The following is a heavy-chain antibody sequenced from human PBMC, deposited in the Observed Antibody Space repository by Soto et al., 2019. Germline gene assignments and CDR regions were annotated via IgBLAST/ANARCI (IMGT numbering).Heavy chain of an antibody. V-gene: IGHV4-59*01. CDR1: GGSISSYY. Sequence: SETLSLTCTVSGGSISSYYWSWIRQPPGKGLEWIGYIYYSVSTNYNPSLKSRVTISVDTSKNQFSLKLRSVTAADTAVYYGARCLLGIGEGGALDIWGQGTMVTVSS. J-gene: IGHJ3*02. D-gene: IGHD3-10*01. CDR3: ARCLLGIGEGGALDI. CDR2: IYYSVST.